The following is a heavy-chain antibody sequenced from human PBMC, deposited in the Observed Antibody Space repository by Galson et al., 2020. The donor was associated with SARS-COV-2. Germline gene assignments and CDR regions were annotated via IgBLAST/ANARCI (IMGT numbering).Heavy chain of an antibody. Sequence: ASVKVSCKPSGYTFTGHYMHWVRQAPGQGLEWMGWINPNSGGTKSEQKFQGRVTMTRDTSISTAYMELSRLRSDDTAIYYCARAGQSPDYYYYYNLDVWGQGTTVTVSS. CDR3: ARAGQSPDYYYYYNLDV. CDR2: INPNSGGT. V-gene: IGHV1-2*02. CDR1: GYTFTGHY. J-gene: IGHJ6*02. D-gene: IGHD3-10*01.